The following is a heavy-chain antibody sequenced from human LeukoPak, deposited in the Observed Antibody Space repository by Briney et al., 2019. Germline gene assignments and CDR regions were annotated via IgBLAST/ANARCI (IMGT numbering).Heavy chain of an antibody. CDR1: GGSFSGYY. J-gene: IGHJ4*02. CDR2: IYYSGST. Sequence: SETLSLTRAVYGGSFSGYYWSWIRQPPGKGLEWIGYIYYSGSTNYNPSLKSRVTISVDTSKNQFSLKLSSVTAADTAVYYCARACFDSSGYYRSYFDYWAQGTLVTVSS. D-gene: IGHD3-22*01. V-gene: IGHV4-59*01. CDR3: ARACFDSSGYYRSYFDY.